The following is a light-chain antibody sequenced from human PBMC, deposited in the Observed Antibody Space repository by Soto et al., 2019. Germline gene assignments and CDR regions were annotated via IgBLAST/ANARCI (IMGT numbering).Light chain of an antibody. CDR3: QPVGASLP. V-gene: IGKV3D-20*01. Sequence: EIVLTQSPATLSLSPGERATLSCGASQNVGNYFLAWYQQKPGLAPRLLIFDVSNRFTGIPDRFSGSGSGTEFTLTISRLEPEDSAGLFCQPVGASLPFGGGAKVEV. CDR2: DVS. J-gene: IGKJ4*01. CDR1: QNVGNYF.